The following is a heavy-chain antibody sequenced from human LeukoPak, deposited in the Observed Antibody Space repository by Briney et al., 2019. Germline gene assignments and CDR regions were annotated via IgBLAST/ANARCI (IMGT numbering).Heavy chain of an antibody. Sequence: ASVKVSCKASGYTFTGYYMHWVRPAPGQGLEWMGWINPNSGGTNYAQKFQGRVTMTRDTSISTAYMELSRLRSDDTAVYYCARHLRTYYYDSSGYYYGYWGQGTLVTVSS. CDR2: INPNSGGT. D-gene: IGHD3-22*01. CDR1: GYTFTGYY. V-gene: IGHV1-2*02. CDR3: ARHLRTYYYDSSGYYYGY. J-gene: IGHJ4*02.